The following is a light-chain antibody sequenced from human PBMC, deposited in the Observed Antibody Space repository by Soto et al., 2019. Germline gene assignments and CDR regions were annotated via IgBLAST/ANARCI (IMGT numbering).Light chain of an antibody. CDR1: SSDVGAYNY. CDR2: EVT. V-gene: IGLV2-14*01. Sequence: QSALTQPASVSGSPGQSITISCTGTSSDVGAYNYVSWYQQHPGEAPKLMIYEVTDRPSGVSNRFSGSKSGNTASLTISGLQAEDEADYYCASYTTSSTLVFGGGTKVTVL. J-gene: IGLJ3*02. CDR3: ASYTTSSTLV.